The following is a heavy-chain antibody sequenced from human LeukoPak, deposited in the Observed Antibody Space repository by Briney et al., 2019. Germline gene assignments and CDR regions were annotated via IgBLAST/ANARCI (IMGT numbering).Heavy chain of an antibody. J-gene: IGHJ5*02. Sequence: VASVKVSCKASGYTFTSYAMNWVRQAPGQGLEWMGWINTNTGNPTYAQGFTGRFVFSLDTSVSTAYLQTSSLKAEDTAVYYCARDPLGYCSGGSCYSDHWFDPWGQGTLVTVSS. D-gene: IGHD2-15*01. CDR3: ARDPLGYCSGGSCYSDHWFDP. CDR2: INTNTGNP. CDR1: GYTFTSYA. V-gene: IGHV7-4-1*02.